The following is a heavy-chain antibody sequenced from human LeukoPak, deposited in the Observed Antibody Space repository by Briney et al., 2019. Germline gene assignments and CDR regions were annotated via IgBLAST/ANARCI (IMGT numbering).Heavy chain of an antibody. CDR1: GFTFNMYW. J-gene: IGHJ4*02. Sequence: GGSLRLSCAASGFTFNMYWMTWVRQAPGKGLESVAYINKDGSDKYYVDSVKGRFTVSRDNAKNSLYLQMNSLRAQDTAVYYCARDAGYGGNSDYWGQGTLVTVSS. CDR2: INKDGSDK. V-gene: IGHV3-7*01. D-gene: IGHD4-23*01. CDR3: ARDAGYGGNSDY.